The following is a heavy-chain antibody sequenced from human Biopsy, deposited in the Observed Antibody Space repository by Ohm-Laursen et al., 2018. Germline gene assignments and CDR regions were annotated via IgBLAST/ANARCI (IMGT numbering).Heavy chain of an antibody. V-gene: IGHV4-59*13. CDR3: ARVRGGCLEWFDC. CDR2: IYYSGTT. D-gene: IGHD3-3*01. J-gene: IGHJ5*01. Sequence: SLTLSLTCTVSGDSMGTYYWSWIRQPPGKVMEWIVSIYYSGTTHKNPSIKSRITISVDTSKGFLFLDLSSVTAADTAVCYRARVRGGCLEWFDCWGQGTLVTVSS. CDR1: GDSMGTYY.